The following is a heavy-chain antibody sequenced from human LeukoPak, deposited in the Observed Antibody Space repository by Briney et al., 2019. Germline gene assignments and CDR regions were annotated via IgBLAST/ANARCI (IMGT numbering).Heavy chain of an antibody. J-gene: IGHJ4*02. V-gene: IGHV3-23*01. CDR2: ISGSGGST. CDR3: ATKGGSGFLKY. CDR1: GFTFSSYA. D-gene: IGHD2-15*01. Sequence: GGSLRLSCAASGFTFSSYAMSWVRQAPGKGLEWVSAISGSGGSTYYADSVKGRFTISRDNSKNTLYLQMNSLRAEDTAVYYCATKGGSGFLKYWGQGTLVTVSS.